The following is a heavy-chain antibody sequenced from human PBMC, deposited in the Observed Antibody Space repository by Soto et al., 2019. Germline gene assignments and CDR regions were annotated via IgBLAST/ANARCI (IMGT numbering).Heavy chain of an antibody. J-gene: IGHJ4*02. CDR2: INAGNDNT. CDR1: GYTFTTNT. Sequence: QVQLVQSGAEVKKPGASVKVSCKASGYTFTTNTIHWVRQAPGQTLEWMGWINAGNDNTKSSQKFQARVTLTKDTYATTVYMELSSLRSEDTAVYYCARDRAGTSSWGFDHWGQGTLITVSS. D-gene: IGHD6-6*01. CDR3: ARDRAGTSSWGFDH. V-gene: IGHV1-3*01.